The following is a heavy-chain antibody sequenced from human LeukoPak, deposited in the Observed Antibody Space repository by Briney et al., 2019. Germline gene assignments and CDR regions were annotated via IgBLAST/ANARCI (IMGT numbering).Heavy chain of an antibody. CDR2: MNPNSGNT. J-gene: IGHJ6*03. CDR1: GYTFTSYD. Sequence: ASVKVSCKASGYTFTSYDINWVRQATGQGLEWMGWMNPNSGNTGYAQKFQGRVTMTRDTSISTAYMELSRLRSDDTAVYSCARGVTARGFYYYMDIWGRGTTVTISS. D-gene: IGHD2-21*02. V-gene: IGHV1-8*01. CDR3: ARGVTARGFYYYMDI.